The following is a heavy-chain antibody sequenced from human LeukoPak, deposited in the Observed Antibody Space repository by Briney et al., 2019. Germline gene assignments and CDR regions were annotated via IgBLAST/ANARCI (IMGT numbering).Heavy chain of an antibody. CDR3: TKDLSQYDSSGYRYFDS. Sequence: PGGSLRLSCATSGFTFRTYGVHWVRQAPGKGLEWVAFIGYDGGHQYYADSVKGRFTISRDNSKNMLFLQVNSLRPEDTAVYFCTKDLSQYDSSGYRYFDSWGQGSRVTVSS. J-gene: IGHJ4*02. CDR1: GFTFRTYG. CDR2: IGYDGGHQ. V-gene: IGHV3-30*02. D-gene: IGHD3-22*01.